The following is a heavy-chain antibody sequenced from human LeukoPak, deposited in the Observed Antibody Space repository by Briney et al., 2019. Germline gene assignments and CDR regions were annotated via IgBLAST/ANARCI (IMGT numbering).Heavy chain of an antibody. D-gene: IGHD3-3*01. CDR1: GGSISGYY. Sequence: PSETLSLTCTVSGGSISGYYWSWIRQPAGKGLEWIGRIYTSGSTNYNPSLKSRVTMSVDTPKNQFSLKLSSVTAADTAVYYCASHTIFNWFDPWGQGTLVTVSS. CDR2: IYTSGST. J-gene: IGHJ5*02. CDR3: ASHTIFNWFDP. V-gene: IGHV4-4*07.